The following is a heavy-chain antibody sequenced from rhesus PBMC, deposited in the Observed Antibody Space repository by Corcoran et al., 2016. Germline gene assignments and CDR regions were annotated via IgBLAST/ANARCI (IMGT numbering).Heavy chain of an antibody. V-gene: IGHV2-1*01. J-gene: IGHJ4*01. D-gene: IGHD5-30*01. CDR1: GFSLSTSGMG. Sequence: QVTLKESGPALVKPTQTLTLTCTFSGFSLSTSGMGVGWIRPPSRKTLEWLAHIYWNDDKYYRTSLKSRLTISKDTSKNQVVLTMTNMDPVDTATYYCARRWKDTVGTVFDYWGQGVLVTVSS. CDR3: ARRWKDTVGTVFDY. CDR2: IYWNDDK.